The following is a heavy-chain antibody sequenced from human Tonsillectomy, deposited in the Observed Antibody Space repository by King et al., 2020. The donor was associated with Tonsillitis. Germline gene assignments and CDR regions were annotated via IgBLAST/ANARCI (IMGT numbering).Heavy chain of an antibody. V-gene: IGHV4-38-2*01. Sequence: VQLQESGPGLVKPSETLSLTCAVSGYSINSGYYWGWIRQPPGKGLEWIGSIYHSGSTYCNPSLKSRVTISVDTSKNQFSLKLSSVTAADTAVYYCAQSGLYSGYDLGKYYFDYWGQGPLVTVSS. CDR1: GYSINSGYY. CDR3: AQSGLYSGYDLGKYYFDY. CDR2: IYHSGST. D-gene: IGHD5-12*01. J-gene: IGHJ4*02.